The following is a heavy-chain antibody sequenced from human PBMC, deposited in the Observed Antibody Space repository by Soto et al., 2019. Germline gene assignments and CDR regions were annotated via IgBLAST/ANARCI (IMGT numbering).Heavy chain of an antibody. CDR2: IYHSGST. CDR3: AGGYFGGSYYYYYGMDV. CDR1: GGSISSGGYS. D-gene: IGHD2-21*01. V-gene: IGHV4-30-2*01. J-gene: IGHJ6*02. Sequence: QLQLQESGSGLVKPSQTLSLTCAVSGGSISSGGYSWSWIRQPPGKGLEWIGYIYHSGSTYYNPSLQSRVPIPVDRSKNQFSLQLSSVTAADTAVYYCAGGYFGGSYYYYYGMDVWGQGTTVTVSS.